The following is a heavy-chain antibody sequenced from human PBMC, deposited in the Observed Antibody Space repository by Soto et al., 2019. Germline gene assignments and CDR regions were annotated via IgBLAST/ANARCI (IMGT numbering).Heavy chain of an antibody. Sequence: GSSVKVSCKASGYTFTSYGISWVRQAPGQGLEWMGWISAYNGNTNYAQKLQGRVTMTTDTSTSTAYMELRSLRSDDTAVYYCAXXXXXDFWSGYKSRKEIYYGMDVWGQGTKVTVS. D-gene: IGHD3-3*01. CDR2: ISAYNGNT. J-gene: IGHJ6*02. V-gene: IGHV1-18*04. CDR3: AXXXXXDFWSGYKSRKEIYYGMDV. CDR1: GYTFTSYG.